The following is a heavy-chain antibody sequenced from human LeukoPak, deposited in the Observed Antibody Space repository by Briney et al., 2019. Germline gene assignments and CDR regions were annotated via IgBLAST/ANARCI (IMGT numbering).Heavy chain of an antibody. Sequence: GGSLCLSCAVSGFALSGHWMAWVCQVPGRGPGWVATVNRDGRETYYMDSVKGRFTITKDNAKNSLYLQVNTLVAEDTALYYGARKRPNYFDYWGQGTLVTVSS. CDR3: ARKRPNYFDY. V-gene: IGHV3-7*01. J-gene: IGHJ4*02. CDR1: GFALSGHW. CDR2: VNRDGRET.